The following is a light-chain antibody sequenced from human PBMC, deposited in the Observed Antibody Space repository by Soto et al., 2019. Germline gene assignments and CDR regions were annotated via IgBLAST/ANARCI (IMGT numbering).Light chain of an antibody. CDR2: DTS. CDR1: TGAVTSGHY. J-gene: IGLJ2*01. V-gene: IGLV7-46*01. Sequence: QAVVTQEPSLTVSPGGTVTLTCGSSTGAVTSGHYPYRFQQKPGQAPRTLIYDTSNKHSWTPARFSGSLLGGKAALTLSGEQPEDEAEYYGLLFYSGVMVFGGGTKVTVL. CDR3: LLFYSGVMV.